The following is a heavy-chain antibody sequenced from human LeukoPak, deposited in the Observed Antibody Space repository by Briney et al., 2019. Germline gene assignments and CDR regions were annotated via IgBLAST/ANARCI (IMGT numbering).Heavy chain of an antibody. V-gene: IGHV3-48*01. D-gene: IGHD3-10*01. CDR3: AKNTWKSSDSGRGRMDV. Sequence: PGGSLRLSCAASGFSFSHYSMTWARQASGKGLEWISYIGVGGRPTNYADSVKARFAISRDDAQNSLYLQMNSLRAEDTAVYYCAKNTWKSSDSGRGRMDVWGQGTTATVSS. CDR2: IGVGGRPT. CDR1: GFSFSHYS. J-gene: IGHJ6*02.